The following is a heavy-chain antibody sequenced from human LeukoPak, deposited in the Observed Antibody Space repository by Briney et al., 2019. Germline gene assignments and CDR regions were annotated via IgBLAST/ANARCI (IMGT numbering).Heavy chain of an antibody. J-gene: IGHJ4*02. CDR3: ARVYSPFDY. CDR2: INHSGST. Sequence: SETLSLTCAVYGGSFSGYYWSWIRQPPGKGLEWIGEINHSGSTNYNPSLKSRVTISVDTSKNQFSLKLSSVTAADTAVYYCARVYSPFDYWGQGTQVTVSS. CDR1: GGSFSGYY. D-gene: IGHD2-15*01. V-gene: IGHV4-34*01.